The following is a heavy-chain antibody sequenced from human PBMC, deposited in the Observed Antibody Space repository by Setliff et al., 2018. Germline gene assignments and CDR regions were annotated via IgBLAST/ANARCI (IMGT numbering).Heavy chain of an antibody. CDR3: ARGTGWWDL. CDR2: IYYSGGT. Sequence: LSLTCTVSGGSISSYYWSWIRQPPGKGLEWIGYIYYSGGTYYNPSLKSRVTMSVDTSKNLFSLKLNSVTAADTALYYCARGTGWWDLWGQGTLVTVSS. J-gene: IGHJ5*02. V-gene: IGHV4-59*04. CDR1: GGSISSYY.